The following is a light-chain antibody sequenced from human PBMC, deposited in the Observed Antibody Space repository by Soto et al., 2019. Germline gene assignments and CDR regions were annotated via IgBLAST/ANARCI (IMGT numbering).Light chain of an antibody. Sequence: DIQLTQSPYFLSASVGDRVTITCRASQGIGSYLAWYQQKPGKAPKLLISGASTLQRGVPSRFSGSGSGTEFTLTISSLQPEDFATYSCQHHHSWGVTFGGGTKVEIK. CDR3: QHHHSWGVT. V-gene: IGKV1-9*01. J-gene: IGKJ4*01. CDR2: GAS. CDR1: QGIGSY.